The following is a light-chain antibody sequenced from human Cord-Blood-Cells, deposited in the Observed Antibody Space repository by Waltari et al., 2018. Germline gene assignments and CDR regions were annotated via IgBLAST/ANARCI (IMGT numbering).Light chain of an antibody. CDR3: MQGTHWPPWT. CDR2: KVS. J-gene: IGKJ1*01. V-gene: IGKV2-30*02. Sequence: DVVMTQSPLSLPVTLGQPASISCRSIQSLVHSDGNTYLNWYQQRPGQSPRRIIYKVSNRDSGVPDRFSGSGSGTDFTLKISRVEAEDVGVYYCMQGTHWPPWTFGQGTKVEIK. CDR1: QSLVHSDGNTY.